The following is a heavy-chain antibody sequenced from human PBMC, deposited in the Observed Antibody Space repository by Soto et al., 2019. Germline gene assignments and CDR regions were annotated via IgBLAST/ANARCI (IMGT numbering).Heavy chain of an antibody. V-gene: IGHV4-59*08. Sequence: QVQLQESGPGLVKPSETLSLTCTVSGASISSYYWSWIRQPPGKGLEWIGNIYYSGSTNYSPSLKSRVTLSVDTSKNQFSLKLSSVTAADTAVYYCARQFCGGDCPRWYFDLWGRGTLVTVSS. CDR1: GASISSYY. CDR2: IYYSGST. J-gene: IGHJ2*01. D-gene: IGHD2-21*01. CDR3: ARQFCGGDCPRWYFDL.